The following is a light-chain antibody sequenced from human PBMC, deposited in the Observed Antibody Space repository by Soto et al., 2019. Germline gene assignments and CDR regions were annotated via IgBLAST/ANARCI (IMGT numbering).Light chain of an antibody. CDR3: QQYNSYSRT. J-gene: IGKJ1*01. CDR1: QSISIW. CDR2: KAS. V-gene: IGKV1-5*03. Sequence: DIQMTQSPSTVSASVGDRVTITYRASQSISIWLAWYQQKPGKAPKHLIYKASSLESGVPSRFSGSGSGTEFTLTISSLQPDDFATYYCQQYNSYSRTFGQGTKVEIK.